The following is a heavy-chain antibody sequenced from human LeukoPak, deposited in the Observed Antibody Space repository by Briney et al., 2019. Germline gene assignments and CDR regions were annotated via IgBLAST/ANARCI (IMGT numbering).Heavy chain of an antibody. Sequence: PSETLSLTCTVSGASVSRYYWSWVRQPPGEGLEWIGSISYTGSTNYNPSLKSRITISVDTSKNQFSLKLSSVTAADTAVYYCARERTGNNWFDPWGQGTLVTVSA. D-gene: IGHD1-1*01. CDR3: ARERTGNNWFDP. CDR2: ISYTGST. V-gene: IGHV4-59*02. J-gene: IGHJ5*02. CDR1: GASVSRYY.